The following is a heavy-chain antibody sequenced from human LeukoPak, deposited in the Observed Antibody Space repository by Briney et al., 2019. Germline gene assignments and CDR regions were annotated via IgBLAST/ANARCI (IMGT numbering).Heavy chain of an antibody. V-gene: IGHV3-33*08. CDR2: IWYDGSNK. CDR1: GFTFSSYA. CDR3: ARVLELRGYYYYGMDV. D-gene: IGHD1-7*01. J-gene: IGHJ6*02. Sequence: GGSLRLSCAASGFTFSSYAMHWVRQAPGKGLEWVAVIWYDGSNKYYADSVKGRFTISRDNSKNTLYLQMNSLRAEDTAVYYCARVLELRGYYYYGMDVWGQGTTVTVSS.